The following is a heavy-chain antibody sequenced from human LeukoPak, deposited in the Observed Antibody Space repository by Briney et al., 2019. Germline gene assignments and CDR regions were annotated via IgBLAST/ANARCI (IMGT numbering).Heavy chain of an antibody. CDR2: MYYSGST. Sequence: PSETLSLTCTVSGGSVSSHYWSWIWQPPGKGLEWIGYMYYSGSTNYNPSLKSRVTISVDTSKNQFSLKLSSVTAADTAVYYCARAQGTIVGAPFAFDIWGQGTMVTVSS. V-gene: IGHV4-59*02. CDR3: ARAQGTIVGAPFAFDI. CDR1: GGSVSSHY. D-gene: IGHD1-26*01. J-gene: IGHJ3*02.